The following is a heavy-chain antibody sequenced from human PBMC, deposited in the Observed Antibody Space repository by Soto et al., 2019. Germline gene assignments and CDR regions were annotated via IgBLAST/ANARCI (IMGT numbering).Heavy chain of an antibody. CDR3: VRERWLQSVPANFDY. J-gene: IGHJ4*02. D-gene: IGHD5-12*01. CDR2: TYYRFKWYN. V-gene: IGHV6-1*01. CDR1: GDSVSSNSAA. Sequence: SQTLSLTCAISGDSVSSNSAAWNWIRQSPSRGLEWLGRTYYRFKWYNDYAVSVKSRISINADTSKNQFSLQLNSVTPEDTAVYYCVRERWLQSVPANFDYWGQGTLVTVSS.